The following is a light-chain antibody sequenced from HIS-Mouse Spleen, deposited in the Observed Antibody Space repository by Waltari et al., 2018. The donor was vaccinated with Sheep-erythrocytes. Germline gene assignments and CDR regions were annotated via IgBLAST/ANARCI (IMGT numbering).Light chain of an antibody. CDR3: CSYAGSSTPWV. J-gene: IGLJ3*02. Sequence: QSALTQPASVSGSPGQSIPIPCTGTSSDVGIYYLVPWYQQHPGKAPKLMIYEGSKLPSGVSNRFSGSKSGNTASLTISGLQAEDEADYYCCSYAGSSTPWVFGGGTKLTVL. CDR1: SSDVGIYYL. CDR2: EGS. V-gene: IGLV2-23*01.